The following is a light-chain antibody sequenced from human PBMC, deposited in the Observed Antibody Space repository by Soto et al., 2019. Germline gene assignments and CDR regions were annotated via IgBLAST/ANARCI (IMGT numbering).Light chain of an antibody. CDR2: GVS. V-gene: IGKV3-20*01. CDR3: QQYGSSPMYT. Sequence: EIVLTQSPGTLSLSPGERATLSCMASQSVSSSYLAWYQQTPGQAPRLLIYGVSSRATGIPDRFTGSGSGTDFTLTISRLEPEDFAVYYCQQYGSSPMYTFGQGTNLEIK. J-gene: IGKJ2*01. CDR1: QSVSSSY.